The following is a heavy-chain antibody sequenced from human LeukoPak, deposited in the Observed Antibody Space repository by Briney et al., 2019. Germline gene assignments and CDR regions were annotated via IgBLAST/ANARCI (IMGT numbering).Heavy chain of an antibody. Sequence: GGSLRLSCAVSGFTFRSYWMSWVRQAPGKGLEWVANIKQDGSEIYYVDSVKGRFIISRDNAKNALYLQMSSLRAEDTAVYYCARDGRSGSYYDLWGQGTLVTVSS. CDR2: IKQDGSEI. J-gene: IGHJ5*02. D-gene: IGHD1-26*01. V-gene: IGHV3-7*01. CDR3: ARDGRSGSYYDL. CDR1: GFTFRSYW.